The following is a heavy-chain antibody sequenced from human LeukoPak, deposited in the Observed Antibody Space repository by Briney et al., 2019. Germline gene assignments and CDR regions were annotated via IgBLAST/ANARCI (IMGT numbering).Heavy chain of an antibody. D-gene: IGHD6-13*01. CDR3: ARGGSTWYLPFDY. CDR1: GFTFSSYW. Sequence: GGSLRLSCAASGFTFSSYWMHWVRQAPGKGLVWVSRINSDGRSTDYADSVKGRFSISRDNAKNILYLHMSSLRAEDTAVYYCARGGSTWYLPFDYWGQGTLVTVSS. J-gene: IGHJ4*02. CDR2: INSDGRST. V-gene: IGHV3-74*01.